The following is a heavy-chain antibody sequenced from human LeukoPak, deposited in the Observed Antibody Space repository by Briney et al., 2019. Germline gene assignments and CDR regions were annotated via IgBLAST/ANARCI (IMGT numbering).Heavy chain of an antibody. J-gene: IGHJ5*02. CDR2: VKTKGDGGAT. D-gene: IGHD2-8*01. CDR1: GITFTNAR. CDR3: TTDRMIYATNWDVSWFDT. V-gene: IGHV3-15*01. Sequence: PVGSLRLSCAASGITFTNARLTWVRQAPGKGREGGVRVKTKGDGGATDYAATVKGRFTISRDDSTKTVYLQMNSLKPEDTAVYYCTTDRMIYATNWDVSWFDTWGQGTLVTVSS.